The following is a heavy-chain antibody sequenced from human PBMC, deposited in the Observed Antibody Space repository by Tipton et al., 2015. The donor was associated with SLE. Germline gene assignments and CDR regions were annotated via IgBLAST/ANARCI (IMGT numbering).Heavy chain of an antibody. Sequence: TLSLTCTVSGGSIINTSYYWGWIRQPPGKGLEWIGTIYYTGNTFYNPSLKSRVTISVDTSKNQFSLNLSSVTAADTAVYYCARDEYRYDTTGYHLLGHFDFWGQGTLVTVSS. D-gene: IGHD3-22*01. CDR3: ARDEYRYDTTGYHLLGHFDF. V-gene: IGHV4-39*07. CDR1: GGSIINTSYY. J-gene: IGHJ4*02. CDR2: IYYTGNT.